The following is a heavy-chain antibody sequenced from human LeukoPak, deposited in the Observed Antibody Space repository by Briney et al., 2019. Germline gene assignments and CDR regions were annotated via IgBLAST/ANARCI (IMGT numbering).Heavy chain of an antibody. Sequence: PGRSLTLSCTASGLTLTNYGVHWVRRAPARGLEGVADISYDGSNKYYADSVKGRFTISRDNSKNTLSLQMNSLRPEDTAVYYYSSSSSSSSYSPGDYWGQGTLVTVSS. CDR2: ISYDGSNK. CDR1: GLTLTNYG. V-gene: IGHV3-30*03. D-gene: IGHD6-6*01. CDR3: SSSSSSSSYSPGDY. J-gene: IGHJ4*01.